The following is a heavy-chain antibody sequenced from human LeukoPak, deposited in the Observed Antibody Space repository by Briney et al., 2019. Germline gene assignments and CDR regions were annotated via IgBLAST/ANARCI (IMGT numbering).Heavy chain of an antibody. CDR2: IKSDGST. D-gene: IGHD3-22*01. V-gene: IGHV3-74*01. CDR3: ARAPCEIGGYYPEYFRD. Sequence: PGGSLRLSCAASGFTFSSYWMHWVRQAPGKGLVWVSRIKSDGSTNYADSVKGRFTISRDNAKNTVSLQKNSLRAEDTGVYYCARAPCEIGGYYPEYFRDSGQSALVTVSS. CDR1: GFTFSSYW. J-gene: IGHJ1*01.